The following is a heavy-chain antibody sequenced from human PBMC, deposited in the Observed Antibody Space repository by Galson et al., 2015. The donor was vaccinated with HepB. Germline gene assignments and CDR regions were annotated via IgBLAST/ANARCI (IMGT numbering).Heavy chain of an antibody. CDR2: ISGSGGST. J-gene: IGHJ4*02. Sequence: SLRLSCAASGFTFSSYAMSWVRQAPGKGLEWVSAISGSGGSTYYADSVKGRFTISRDNSKNTLYLQMNSLRAEDTAVYYCAKTKWELLSHFDYWGQGTLVTVSS. CDR1: GFTFSSYA. D-gene: IGHD1-26*01. V-gene: IGHV3-23*01. CDR3: AKTKWELLSHFDY.